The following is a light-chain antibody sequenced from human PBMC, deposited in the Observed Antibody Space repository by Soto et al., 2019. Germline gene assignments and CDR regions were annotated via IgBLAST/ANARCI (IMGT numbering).Light chain of an antibody. J-gene: IGLJ1*01. Sequence: QSVLTQPPSVSGAPGQRVTISCTGSSSNIGAGYDVHWYQQLPGTAPKLLIYGNSNRPSGVPDRFSGSKSGNTASLTISGLQAEDEADYYCYSYAGSYTNVFGTGTKVTVL. CDR1: SSNIGAGYD. CDR3: YSYAGSYTNV. V-gene: IGLV1-40*01. CDR2: GNS.